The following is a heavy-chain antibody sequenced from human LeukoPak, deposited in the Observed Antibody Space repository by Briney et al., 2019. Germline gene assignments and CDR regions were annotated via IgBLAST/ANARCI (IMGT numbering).Heavy chain of an antibody. Sequence: PGGSLRLSCAASGFTFSSYAMHWVRQAPGKGLEWVAVISYDGSNEYYADSVKGRFTISRDNSKNTLYLQMNSLRAEDTAVYYCARGKSGSFDYWGQGTLVTVSS. CDR2: ISYDGSNE. CDR1: GFTFSSYA. V-gene: IGHV3-30-3*01. J-gene: IGHJ4*02. D-gene: IGHD1-26*01. CDR3: ARGKSGSFDY.